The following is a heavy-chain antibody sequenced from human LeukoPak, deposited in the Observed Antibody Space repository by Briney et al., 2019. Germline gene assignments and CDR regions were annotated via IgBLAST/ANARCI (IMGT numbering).Heavy chain of an antibody. CDR3: ARDEDNSGRYYYYMDV. Sequence: PSETLTLTCTVSGGSVSSGTYYWNWIRQPPGKGLEWIGYIYYSGSTNYNPSLKSRATISVDRSKNQFPLKLSYVTAADTAVYYCARDEDNSGRYYYYMDVWGKGTTVTVSS. CDR2: IYYSGST. CDR1: GGSVSSGTYY. D-gene: IGHD3-22*01. J-gene: IGHJ6*03. V-gene: IGHV4-61*01.